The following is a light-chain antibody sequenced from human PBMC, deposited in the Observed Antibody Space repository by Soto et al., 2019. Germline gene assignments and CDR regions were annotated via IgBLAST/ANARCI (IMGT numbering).Light chain of an antibody. CDR2: AVS. CDR3: SSSTGSPNHQV. V-gene: IGLV2-14*01. CDR1: SSDVGDYNF. J-gene: IGLJ1*01. Sequence: QSALTQPASVSGSPGQSITISCTGTSSDVGDYNFVSWYQQHPGKAPKLMIYAVSSRPSGVSHRFSGSKSGNTASLTISGLQAEDEADYYCSSSTGSPNHQVFGTGTKLTVL.